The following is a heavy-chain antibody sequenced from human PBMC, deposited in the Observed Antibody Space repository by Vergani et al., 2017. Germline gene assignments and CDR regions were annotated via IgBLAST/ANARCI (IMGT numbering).Heavy chain of an antibody. V-gene: IGHV1-69*01. CDR3: ARGGSDYSSSSGRYYFYMDV. CDR2: IIPMFGTL. Sequence: QVQLVQSGAEVKKPGSSVNVSCKASGGTFSSYGINWVRQAPGQGLEWMGGIIPMFGTLNYAQKFQGRVTITADESTSTAYMELSSLRSEDTAVFYCARGGSDYSSSSGRYYFYMDVWGKGTTVTVSS. J-gene: IGHJ6*03. CDR1: GGTFSSYG. D-gene: IGHD6-6*01.